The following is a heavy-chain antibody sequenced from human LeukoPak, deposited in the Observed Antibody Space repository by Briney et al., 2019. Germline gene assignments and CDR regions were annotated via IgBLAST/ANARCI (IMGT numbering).Heavy chain of an antibody. Sequence: ASVKVSCKASGYTFTSYYMHWVRQAPGQGLEWMGIINPGGGSTSYAQKFQGRVTMTRDTSTSTVYMELSSLRSEDTAVYYCAREVVVDFYFDYWGQGTLVTVSS. CDR1: GYTFTSYY. D-gene: IGHD3-22*01. V-gene: IGHV1-46*01. CDR2: INPGGGST. CDR3: AREVVVDFYFDY. J-gene: IGHJ4*02.